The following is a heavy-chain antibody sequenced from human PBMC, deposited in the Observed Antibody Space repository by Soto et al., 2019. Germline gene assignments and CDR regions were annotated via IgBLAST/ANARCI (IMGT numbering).Heavy chain of an antibody. CDR2: ISSDGAT. CDR1: GGSIKNYF. CDR3: ARSGSLYYFEH. D-gene: IGHD1-26*01. Sequence: VQLQESGPGLVKPSETLSLTCTVSGGSIKNYFWTWVRQATGKGLEWIGRISSDGATKYNSRLESQLTMTVDTTKDQFSLKLNSVTAADTAVYYCARSGSLYYFEHWGQGSLVTVSS. V-gene: IGHV4-4*07. J-gene: IGHJ4*02.